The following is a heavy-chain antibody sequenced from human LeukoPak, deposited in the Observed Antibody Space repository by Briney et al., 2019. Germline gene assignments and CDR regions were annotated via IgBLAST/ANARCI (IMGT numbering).Heavy chain of an antibody. CDR2: IYYRGST. CDR3: ARPNSSHYIGGLYYFDS. J-gene: IGHJ4*02. Sequence: PSETLSLTCTVSGDSISGSRFYWGWIGPPPGKGLVSIGRIYYRGSTFYNPSLKSRVTVSVDTFKNQFSLKLSSVTAADTAVYFCARPNSSHYIGGLYYFDSWGQGTLVIVSS. V-gene: IGHV4-39*01. D-gene: IGHD3/OR15-3a*01. CDR1: GDSISGSRFY.